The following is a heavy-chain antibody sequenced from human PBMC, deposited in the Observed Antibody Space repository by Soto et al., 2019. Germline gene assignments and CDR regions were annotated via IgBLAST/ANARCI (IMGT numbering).Heavy chain of an antibody. J-gene: IGHJ6*02. CDR2: IIPIFGTA. V-gene: IGHV1-69*13. D-gene: IGHD1-7*01. CDR3: ARDIRPGTKGYYYYGMDV. Sequence: SVKVSCKASGGTFSSYAISWVRQAPGQGLEWMGGIIPIFGTASYAQKFQGRVTITADESTSTAYMELSSLRSEDTAVYYCARDIRPGTKGYYYYGMDVWGQGTTVTVSS. CDR1: GGTFSSYA.